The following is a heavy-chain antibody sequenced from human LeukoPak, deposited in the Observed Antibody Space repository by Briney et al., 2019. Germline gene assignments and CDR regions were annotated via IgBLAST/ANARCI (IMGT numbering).Heavy chain of an antibody. V-gene: IGHV3-21*01. CDR2: ISSSSSYI. Sequence: GGSLRLSCAASGFTFSSYSMNWVRQAPGKGLEWVSSISSSSSYIYYADSVKGRFTISRDNAKNSLYLQMNSLRAEDTAVYYCARDRFAAGNHSDYWGQGTLVTVSS. J-gene: IGHJ4*02. CDR1: GFTFSSYS. CDR3: ARDRFAAGNHSDY. D-gene: IGHD6-19*01.